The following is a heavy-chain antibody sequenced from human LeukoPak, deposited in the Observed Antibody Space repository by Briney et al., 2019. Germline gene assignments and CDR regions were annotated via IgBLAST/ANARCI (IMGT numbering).Heavy chain of an antibody. D-gene: IGHD5-12*01. CDR3: ARSEGGGYGGAVDY. CDR1: GFTFSSYS. V-gene: IGHV3-21*01. Sequence: GGSLRLSCAASGFTFSSYSMNWVRQAPGKGLEWVSSISSSSSYIYYADSVKGRFTISRDNAKNSLYLQKNSLRAEDTAVYYCARSEGGGYGGAVDYWGQGTLVTVSS. J-gene: IGHJ4*02. CDR2: ISSSSSYI.